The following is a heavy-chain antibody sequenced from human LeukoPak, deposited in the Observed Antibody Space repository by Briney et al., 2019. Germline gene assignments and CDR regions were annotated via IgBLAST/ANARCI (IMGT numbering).Heavy chain of an antibody. CDR1: GFTFASYA. J-gene: IGHJ4*02. CDR3: AKHQNKGFDY. CDR2: ISGSGGST. Sequence: GGSLRLSCAAPGFTFASYAMSWVRQAPGKGLEWVSIISGSGGSTYYVDSVKGRFTISGDNSKNTLYLQMNSLRAEDTAVYYCAKHQNKGFDYWGQGTLVTVSS. V-gene: IGHV3-23*01.